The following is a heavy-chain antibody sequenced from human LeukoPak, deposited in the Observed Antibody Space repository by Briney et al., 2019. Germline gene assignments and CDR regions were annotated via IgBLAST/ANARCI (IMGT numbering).Heavy chain of an antibody. J-gene: IGHJ6*03. D-gene: IGHD2-21*02. CDR3: ARIKCGGDCRGYYYYYHMDV. CDR1: GGSISSYY. V-gene: IGHV4-4*07. Sequence: SETPSLTCTVSGGSISSYYWSWIRQPAGKGLEWIGRIYTSGSTNYNPSLKSRLTISVDTSKNQFSLKLRSVTAADTAVYYCARIKCGGDCRGYYYYYHMDVWGKGTTVTISS. CDR2: IYTSGST.